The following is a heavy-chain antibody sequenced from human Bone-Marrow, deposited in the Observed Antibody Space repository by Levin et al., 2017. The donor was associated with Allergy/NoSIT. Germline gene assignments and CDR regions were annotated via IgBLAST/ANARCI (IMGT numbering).Heavy chain of an antibody. V-gene: IGHV4-31*03. Sequence: QSQTLSLTCTVPGASISTSGFYWSWIRQHPRKGLEWIGYIYYTGTTHYNPSLKSRVSISADASKLSLDLSSLTAADTAVYYCAGGTTMTTPLDYWGQGTLVTVSS. D-gene: IGHD4-17*01. CDR1: GASISTSGFY. CDR3: AGGTTMTTPLDY. J-gene: IGHJ4*02. CDR2: IYYTGTT.